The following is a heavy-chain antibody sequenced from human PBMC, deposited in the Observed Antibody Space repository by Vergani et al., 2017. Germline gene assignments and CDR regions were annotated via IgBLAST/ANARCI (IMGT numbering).Heavy chain of an antibody. J-gene: IGHJ4*02. CDR1: GGSFSGYY. Sequence: QVQLQQWGAGLLKPSETLSLTCAVYGGSFSGYYWSWIRQPPGKGLEWIGEINHSGSTNYNPTLKSRVTISVDKSKNQFSLKLSSVTAADTAVYYCARGRRIRYYFDYWGQGTLVTVSS. V-gene: IGHV4-34*01. CDR2: INHSGST. CDR3: ARGRRIRYYFDY.